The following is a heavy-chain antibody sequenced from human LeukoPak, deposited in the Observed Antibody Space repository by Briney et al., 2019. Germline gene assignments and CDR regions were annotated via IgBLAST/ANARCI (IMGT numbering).Heavy chain of an antibody. Sequence: GGSLRLSCAASGFTFSIYAMSWVRQAPGRGLEGVSGMCSSAGTTDYADSVEGRFSIHSDNSKHTLFLQMNSLRADDTAVYFCAKDSTGYTSGQGYFDYWGQGVLVTVSS. CDR2: MCSSAGTT. D-gene: IGHD6-19*01. J-gene: IGHJ4*02. CDR3: AKDSTGYTSGQGYFDY. CDR1: GFTFSIYA. V-gene: IGHV3-23*01.